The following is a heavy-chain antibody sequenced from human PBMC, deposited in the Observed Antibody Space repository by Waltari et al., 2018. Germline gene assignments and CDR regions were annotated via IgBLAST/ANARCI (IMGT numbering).Heavy chain of an antibody. CDR2: IYSGGST. J-gene: IGHJ4*02. Sequence: EVQLVETGGGLIQPGGSLRLSCAASGFTVSSNYMSWVRQAPGKGLEWGSVIYSGGSTYYADSVKGRFTISRDNSKNPLYLQMNSLRAEDTAVYYCARATMGYSSSSEGIWGQGTLVTVSS. D-gene: IGHD6-6*01. V-gene: IGHV3-53*02. CDR1: GFTVSSNY. CDR3: ARATMGYSSSSEGI.